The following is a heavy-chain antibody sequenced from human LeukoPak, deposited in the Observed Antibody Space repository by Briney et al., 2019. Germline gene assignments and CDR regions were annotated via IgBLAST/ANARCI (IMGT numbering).Heavy chain of an antibody. Sequence: PAVSLTLYSAGSTFTCSSYAMSRLPPAQGKGREGVSATSGSGGSTYYADSVKGRFTLSRDNSKNTLYLQMNSLRAEDTAVYYCARETFGTGTTSSAFDIWGQGTMVTVSS. CDR2: TSGSGGST. D-gene: IGHD1-7*01. CDR1: TFTCSSYA. V-gene: IGHV3-23*01. CDR3: ARETFGTGTTSSAFDI. J-gene: IGHJ3*02.